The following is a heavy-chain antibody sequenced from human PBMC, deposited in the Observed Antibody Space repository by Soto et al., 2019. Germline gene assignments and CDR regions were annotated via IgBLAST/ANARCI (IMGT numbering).Heavy chain of an antibody. CDR3: ARGTMYSGYEPADY. J-gene: IGHJ4*02. D-gene: IGHD5-12*01. CDR2: IIPILGIA. CDR1: GGTFSSYT. Sequence: QVQLVQSGAEVKKPGSSVKVSCKASGGTFSSYTISWVRQAPGQGLEWMGRIIPILGIANYAQKFQGRVTITADKSTSTAYMELSSLRSEDTAVYYCARGTMYSGYEPADYWGQGTLVTVSS. V-gene: IGHV1-69*02.